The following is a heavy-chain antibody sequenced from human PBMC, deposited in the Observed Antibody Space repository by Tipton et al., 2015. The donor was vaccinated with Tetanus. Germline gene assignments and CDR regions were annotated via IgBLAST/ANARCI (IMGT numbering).Heavy chain of an antibody. CDR1: GFTFSSYA. D-gene: IGHD3-22*01. Sequence: SLRLSCAASGFTFSSYAMHWVRQAPGKGLEWVAVISYDGSNKYYADSVKGRFTISRDNSKNTLYLQMNSLRAEDTAVYYCARGFGYYDSSGYTRPFDYWGQGTLVTVSS. CDR2: ISYDGSNK. CDR3: ARGFGYYDSSGYTRPFDY. J-gene: IGHJ4*02. V-gene: IGHV3-30*04.